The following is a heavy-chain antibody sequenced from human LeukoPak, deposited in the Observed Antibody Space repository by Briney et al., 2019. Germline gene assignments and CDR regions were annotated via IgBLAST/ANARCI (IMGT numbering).Heavy chain of an antibody. D-gene: IGHD3-10*01. CDR2: IRYHGSDK. V-gene: IGHV3-30*02. CDR1: AFTFRSYG. CDR3: AKDDAWLRFGE. Sequence: GGSLRLSCAASAFTFRSYGMHWVRQAPGKGLEWVAFIRYHGSDKYYADSVKDRFTISRDNSKNTLYLQMNSLRAEDTAVYYCAKDDAWLRFGEWSQGTLVTVSS. J-gene: IGHJ4*02.